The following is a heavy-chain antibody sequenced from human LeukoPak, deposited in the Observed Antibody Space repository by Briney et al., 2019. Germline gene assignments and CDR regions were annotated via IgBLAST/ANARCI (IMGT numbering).Heavy chain of an antibody. D-gene: IGHD3-10*01. V-gene: IGHV4-34*01. CDR1: GGSFSGYY. J-gene: IGHJ5*02. Sequence: ASETLSLTCAVYGGSFSGYYWSWIRQPPGKGLEWIGEINHSGSTNYNPSLKSRVTISVDTSKNQFSLKLSSVTAADTAVYYCARHRGITMVRGPIRRWFDPWGQGTLVTVSS. CDR2: INHSGST. CDR3: ARHRGITMVRGPIRRWFDP.